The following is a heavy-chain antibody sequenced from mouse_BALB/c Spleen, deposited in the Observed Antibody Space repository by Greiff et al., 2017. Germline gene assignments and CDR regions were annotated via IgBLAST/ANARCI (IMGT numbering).Heavy chain of an antibody. D-gene: IGHD1-2*01. CDR1: GYSFTGYY. CDR3: ARSGLRLQADY. Sequence: VQLQQSGPELVKPGASVKISCKASGYSFTGYYMHWVKQSHVKSLEWIGRINPYNGATSYNQNFKDKASLTVDKSSSTAYMELHSLTSEDSAVYYCARSGLRLQADYWGQGTSVTVSS. J-gene: IGHJ4*01. CDR2: INPYNGAT. V-gene: IGHV1-31*01.